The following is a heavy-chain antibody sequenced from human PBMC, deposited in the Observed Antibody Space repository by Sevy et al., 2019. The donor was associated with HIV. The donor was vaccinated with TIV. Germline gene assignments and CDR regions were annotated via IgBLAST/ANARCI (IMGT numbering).Heavy chain of an antibody. Sequence: ASVKVSCKASGYTFTSYGISWVRQAPGQGLEWMGWISAYNGNTNYAQKHQGRVTMTTDTSTSTAYMELRSLRSDDTAVYYCAREGPGYCISTSCYSSRFDYWGQGTLVTVSS. J-gene: IGHJ4*02. CDR1: GYTFTSYG. V-gene: IGHV1-18*01. D-gene: IGHD2-2*01. CDR3: AREGPGYCISTSCYSSRFDY. CDR2: ISAYNGNT.